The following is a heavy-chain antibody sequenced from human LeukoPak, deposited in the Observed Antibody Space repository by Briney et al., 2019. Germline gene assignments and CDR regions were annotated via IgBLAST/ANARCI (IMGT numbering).Heavy chain of an antibody. Sequence: GGSLRLSCAASGFTFSSYSMNWVRQAPGKGLEWVSSISSSSSYIYYADSVKGRFTISRDNAKNSLYLQMNSLRAEDTALYYCAKVLRYFDWSTTLGLDCWGQGTLVTVSS. CDR3: AKVLRYFDWSTTLGLDC. CDR1: GFTFSSYS. D-gene: IGHD3-9*01. V-gene: IGHV3-21*04. J-gene: IGHJ4*02. CDR2: ISSSSSYI.